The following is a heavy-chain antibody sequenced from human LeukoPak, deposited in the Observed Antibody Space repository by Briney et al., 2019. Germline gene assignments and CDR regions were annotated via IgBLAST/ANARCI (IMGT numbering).Heavy chain of an antibody. CDR3: ARDYHDSSAYYTHFDY. V-gene: IGHV3-20*04. CDR2: INWNGGST. Sequence: GGSLRLSCGASGFTFDDYGMSWVRQAPGKGLEWVSGINWNGGSTFYADSVKGRFTNSRDNAKNSLYLQMNSLRAEDTAFYYCARDYHDSSAYYTHFDYWGQGTLVTVSS. CDR1: GFTFDDYG. D-gene: IGHD3-22*01. J-gene: IGHJ4*02.